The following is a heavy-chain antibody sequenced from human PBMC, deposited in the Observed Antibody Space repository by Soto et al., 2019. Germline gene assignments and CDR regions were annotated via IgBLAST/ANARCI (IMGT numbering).Heavy chain of an antibody. CDR3: ARSELELRS. Sequence: PSETPALTCTVSGGSISSGDYYWSWIRQPPGKGLEWIGYIYYSGSTYYNPSLKSRVTISVDTSKNQFSLKLSSVTAADTAVYYCARSELELRSWGQGTLVIVSS. CDR1: GGSISSGDYY. V-gene: IGHV4-30-4*01. CDR2: IYYSGST. J-gene: IGHJ4*02. D-gene: IGHD1-7*01.